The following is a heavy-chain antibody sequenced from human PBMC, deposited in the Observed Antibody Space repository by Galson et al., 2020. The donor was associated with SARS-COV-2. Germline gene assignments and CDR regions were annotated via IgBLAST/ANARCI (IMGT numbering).Heavy chain of an antibody. CDR1: GFTFSSYW. J-gene: IGHJ6*02. D-gene: IGHD1-26*01. V-gene: IGHV3-7*01. Sequence: GESLKISCAASGFTFSSYWMSWVRQAPGKGLEWVANIKQDGSEKYYVDSVKGRFTISRDNAKNSLYLQMNSLRAEDTAVYYCARDQVGRHDLPRGYYYGMDVWGQGTTVTVSS. CDR3: ARDQVGRHDLPRGYYYGMDV. CDR2: IKQDGSEK.